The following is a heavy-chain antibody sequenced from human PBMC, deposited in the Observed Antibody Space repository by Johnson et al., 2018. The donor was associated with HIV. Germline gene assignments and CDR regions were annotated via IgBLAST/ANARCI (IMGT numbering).Heavy chain of an antibody. D-gene: IGHD6-19*01. CDR1: GFTFSSYG. V-gene: IGHV3-NL1*01. Sequence: QVQLVESGGGVVQPGGSLRLSCAASGFTFSSYGMHWVRQAPGKGLEWVSVIYSGGSTYYADSVKGRFTISRDNSKNTLYLQMNSLGPEDTAVYYCARDWLTSRAVAGTSAFDIWGQGTMVTVSS. CDR2: IYSGGST. CDR3: ARDWLTSRAVAGTSAFDI. J-gene: IGHJ3*02.